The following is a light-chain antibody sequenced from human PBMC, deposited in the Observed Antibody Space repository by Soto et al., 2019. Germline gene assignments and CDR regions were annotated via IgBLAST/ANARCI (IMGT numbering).Light chain of an antibody. CDR2: EVT. V-gene: IGLV2-14*01. Sequence: QSVLTQPASVSGSPGQSITISCTGTTDDVGGYDYVSWYQQHPGKAPKLLIYEVTRRPSGISHRFSGSKSGNRASLTISGLQAEDEAHYYCCSYTGTSSRLFGGGTKLTVL. CDR1: TDDVGGYDY. CDR3: CSYTGTSSRL. J-gene: IGLJ2*01.